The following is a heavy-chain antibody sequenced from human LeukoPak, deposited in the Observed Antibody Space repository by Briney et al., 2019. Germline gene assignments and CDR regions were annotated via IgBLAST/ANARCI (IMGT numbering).Heavy chain of an antibody. Sequence: PSETLSLTCTVSGGSISSSSYYWGWIRQPPGKGLEWIGSIYYSGSTYYNPSLKSRVTISVDRSKNQFSLKLSSVTAADTAVYYCARAAAGAGYYGMDVWGQGTTVTVSS. J-gene: IGHJ6*02. CDR1: GGSISSSSYY. CDR3: ARAAAGAGYYGMDV. CDR2: IYYSGST. D-gene: IGHD6-13*01. V-gene: IGHV4-39*07.